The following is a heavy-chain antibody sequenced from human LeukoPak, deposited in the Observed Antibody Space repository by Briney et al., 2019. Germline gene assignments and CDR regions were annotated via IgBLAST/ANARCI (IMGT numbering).Heavy chain of an antibody. D-gene: IGHD3-3*01. CDR1: GGSISSYY. Sequence: SETLSLTCTVSGGSISSYYWSWIRQPPGKGLEWIGYIYYSGGTNYNPSLKSRITILVDTSKNQFSLKLSSVTAADTAVYYCATAETQYYDFWSGYHNWFDPWGQGTLVTVSS. CDR3: ATAETQYYDFWSGYHNWFDP. CDR2: IYYSGGT. V-gene: IGHV4-59*01. J-gene: IGHJ5*02.